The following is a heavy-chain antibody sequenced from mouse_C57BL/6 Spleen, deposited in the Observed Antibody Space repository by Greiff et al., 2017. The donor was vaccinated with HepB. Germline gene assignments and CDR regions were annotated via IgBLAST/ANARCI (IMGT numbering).Heavy chain of an antibody. CDR2: ISDGGSYT. Sequence: EVKLMESGGGLVKPGGSLKLSCAASGFTFSSYAMSWVRQTPEKRLEWVATISDGGSYTYYPDNVKGRFTISRDNAKNNLYLQMSHLKSEDTAMYYCARGRTGTRRGYAMDYWGQGTSVTVSS. J-gene: IGHJ4*01. CDR3: ARGRTGTRRGYAMDY. D-gene: IGHD4-1*01. CDR1: GFTFSSYA. V-gene: IGHV5-4*03.